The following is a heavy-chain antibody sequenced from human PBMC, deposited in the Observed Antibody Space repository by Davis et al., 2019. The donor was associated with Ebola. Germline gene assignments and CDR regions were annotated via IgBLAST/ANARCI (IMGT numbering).Heavy chain of an antibody. CDR3: ARDLFYDILTGYIY. CDR1: GFTVSSNY. Sequence: GGSLRLSCAASGFTVSSNYMSWVRQAPGKGLEWVSVIYSGGSTYYADSVKGRFTISRDNAKNSLYLQMNSLRDEDTAVYYCARDLFYDILTGYIYWGQGTLVTVSS. D-gene: IGHD3-9*01. V-gene: IGHV3-66*01. CDR2: IYSGGST. J-gene: IGHJ4*02.